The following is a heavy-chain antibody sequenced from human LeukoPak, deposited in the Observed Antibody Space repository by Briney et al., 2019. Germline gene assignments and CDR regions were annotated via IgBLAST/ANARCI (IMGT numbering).Heavy chain of an antibody. CDR1: GGSITSYY. D-gene: IGHD6-6*01. CDR2: ISYSGNT. Sequence: SETLSLTCTVSGGSITSYYWSWIRQPPGKGLEWIGYISYSGNTNYSPSLKGRVTISVDTSKNQFSLKLSSVTAADTAVYYCAKGGFEYSSFVDYWGQGTLVTVSS. V-gene: IGHV4-59*12. CDR3: AKGGFEYSSFVDY. J-gene: IGHJ4*02.